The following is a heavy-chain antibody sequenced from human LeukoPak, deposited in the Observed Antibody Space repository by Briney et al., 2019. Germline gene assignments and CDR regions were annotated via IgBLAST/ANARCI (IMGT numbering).Heavy chain of an antibody. Sequence: SETLSLTCAVYGGSFSGYYWSWIRQPPGKGLEWIGEINHSGSTNYNPSLKSRVTISVDTSKNQFSLKLSSVTAADMAVYYCARDRGDYGSSDYWGQGTLVTVSS. D-gene: IGHD2-21*02. V-gene: IGHV4-34*01. J-gene: IGHJ4*02. CDR3: ARDRGDYGSSDY. CDR1: GGSFSGYY. CDR2: INHSGST.